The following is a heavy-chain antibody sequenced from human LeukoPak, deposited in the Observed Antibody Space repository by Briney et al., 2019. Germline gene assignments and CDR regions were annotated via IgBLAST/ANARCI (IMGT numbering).Heavy chain of an antibody. CDR1: GFPFSSYS. CDR3: ARLTVTTLSTFDY. J-gene: IGHJ4*02. D-gene: IGHD4-17*01. Sequence: PGGSLRLPCAASGFPFSSYSMNWVRQAPGKGLEGVSSISSSSSYIYYADSVKGRFTISRDNAKNSLYLQMNSLRAEDTAVYYCARLTVTTLSTFDYWGQGTLVTVSS. V-gene: IGHV3-21*01. CDR2: ISSSSSYI.